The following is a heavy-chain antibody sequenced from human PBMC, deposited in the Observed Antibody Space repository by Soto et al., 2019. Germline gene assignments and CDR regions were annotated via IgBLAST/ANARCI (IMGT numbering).Heavy chain of an antibody. D-gene: IGHD1-26*01. CDR3: AREGDTYYYGMDV. V-gene: IGHV4-34*01. CDR2: INHSGST. J-gene: IGHJ6*02. CDR1: GGSFSGYY. Sequence: SETLSLTCAVYGGSFSGYYWSWIRQPPGKGLEWIGEINHSGSTNYNPSLKSRVTISVDTSKNQFSLKLSSVTAADTAVYYCAREGDTYYYGMDVWGQGTTVIVSS.